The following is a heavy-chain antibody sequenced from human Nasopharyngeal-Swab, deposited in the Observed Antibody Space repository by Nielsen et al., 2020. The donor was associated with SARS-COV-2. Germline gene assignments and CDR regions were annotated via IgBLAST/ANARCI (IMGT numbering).Heavy chain of an antibody. CDR3: ARAITYYYDGSGSPSYGLDV. Sequence: WARQAPGQGLEWVGGLIPVFGTTHYSQKFQDRLRVTADASTDTAYMELSSLRSDDTAVYYCARAITYYYDGSGSPSYGLDVWGQGTTVTVSS. CDR2: LIPVFGTT. D-gene: IGHD3-22*01. J-gene: IGHJ6*02. V-gene: IGHV1-69*01.